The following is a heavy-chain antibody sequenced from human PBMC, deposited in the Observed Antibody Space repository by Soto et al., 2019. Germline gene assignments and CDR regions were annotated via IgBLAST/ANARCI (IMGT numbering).Heavy chain of an antibody. V-gene: IGHV4-39*01. CDR1: GGSISSSSYY. D-gene: IGHD6-19*01. Sequence: QLHLQESGPGLVKPSETLSLTCPVSGGSISSSSYYCGWIRQSPRRRLEWIGSIYHTRNIYYNPSLRVGATIFVDTSKNQFSLRLSSVTAADTALYYCVRQARTSGWSWFFDYWGQGTLVTVSS. CDR3: VRQARTSGWSWFFDY. J-gene: IGHJ4*02. CDR2: IYHTRNI.